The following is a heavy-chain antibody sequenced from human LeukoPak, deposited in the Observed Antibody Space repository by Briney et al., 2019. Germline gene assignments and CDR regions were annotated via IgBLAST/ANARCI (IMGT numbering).Heavy chain of an antibody. J-gene: IGHJ4*02. V-gene: IGHV3-23*01. CDR3: AKDISYTWELLAIDY. CDR1: GFTFSSYA. Sequence: GGSLRLSCAASGFTFSSYAMSWVRQAPGKGLEWVSAISGSGGSTYYADSVKGRFTISRDNSKNTLYLQMNSLRAEDTAVYYCAKDISYTWELLAIDYWGQGTLVTVSS. D-gene: IGHD1-26*01. CDR2: ISGSGGST.